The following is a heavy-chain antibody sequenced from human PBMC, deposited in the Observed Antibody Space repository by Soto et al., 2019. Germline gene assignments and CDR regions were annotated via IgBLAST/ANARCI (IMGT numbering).Heavy chain of an antibody. V-gene: IGHV1-3*01. CDR3: ARDRGGVVTPFDY. J-gene: IGHJ4*02. D-gene: IGHD3-3*01. CDR1: GYTFTSYA. Sequence: QVQLVQSGAEVKKPGASVKVSCKASGYTFTSYAMHWVRQAPGQRLEWMGWINAGNGNTKYSQKFQGRVTITRDTSASTAYMELSSLRSEDTAVYYCARDRGGVVTPFDYWGQGTLVTVSS. CDR2: INAGNGNT.